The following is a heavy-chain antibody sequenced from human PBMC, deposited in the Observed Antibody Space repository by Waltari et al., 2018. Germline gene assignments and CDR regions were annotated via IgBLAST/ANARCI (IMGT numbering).Heavy chain of an antibody. J-gene: IGHJ4*02. CDR1: GFPFSRYS. V-gene: IGHV3-48*04. Sequence: EVQLVESGGGLVQPGGSLRLSCSASGFPFSRYSMNWVRQAPGKGLEWVSYISSSSTIYYADSVKGRFTISRDNAKNSLYLQMNSLRAEDTAVYYCARVKGQLAFDYWGQGTLVTVSS. D-gene: IGHD6-6*01. CDR3: ARVKGQLAFDY. CDR2: ISSSSTI.